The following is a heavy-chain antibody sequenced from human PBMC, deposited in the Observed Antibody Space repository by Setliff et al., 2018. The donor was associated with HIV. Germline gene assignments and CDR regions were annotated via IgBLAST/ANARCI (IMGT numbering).Heavy chain of an antibody. J-gene: IGHJ4*01. V-gene: IGHV3-48*01. CDR3: ARDKWASGFDF. Sequence: GGSLRLSCTASGFTFGDYAMSWVRQAPGKGLEWVSYISMSSHTSVIYSDSVKGRFTISRDNARNSFYLQMNSLRVDDTAVYFCARDKWASGFDFWGHGTRVTVSS. CDR1: GFTFGDYA. D-gene: IGHD1-26*01. CDR2: ISMSSHTSV.